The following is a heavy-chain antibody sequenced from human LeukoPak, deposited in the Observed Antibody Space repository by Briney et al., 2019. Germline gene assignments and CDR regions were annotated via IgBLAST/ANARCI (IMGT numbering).Heavy chain of an antibody. CDR3: ARDRSSWYGGACFDY. D-gene: IGHD6-13*01. Sequence: GGSLRLSCAASGFTVSSNYMSWVRQAPGKGLEWVSVIYSGGSTYYADSVKGRFTISRDNAKNSLYLQMNSLRAEDTAVYYCARDRSSWYGGACFDYWGQGTLVTVSS. CDR1: GFTVSSNY. CDR2: IYSGGST. J-gene: IGHJ4*02. V-gene: IGHV3-66*01.